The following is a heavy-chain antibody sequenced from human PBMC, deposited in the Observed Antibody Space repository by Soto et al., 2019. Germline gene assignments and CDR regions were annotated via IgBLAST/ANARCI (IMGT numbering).Heavy chain of an antibody. CDR2: IKQDGSEK. J-gene: IGHJ3*02. CDR3: AREWLVPAASSLGIDI. V-gene: IGHV3-7*01. CDR1: GFTFSSYW. D-gene: IGHD2-2*01. Sequence: PGGSLRLSCAASGFTFSSYWMSWVRQAPGKGLEWVANIKQDGSEKYYVDSVKGRFTISRDNAKNSLYLQMNSLRAEDTAVYYCAREWLVPAASSLGIDIWGQGTMVTV.